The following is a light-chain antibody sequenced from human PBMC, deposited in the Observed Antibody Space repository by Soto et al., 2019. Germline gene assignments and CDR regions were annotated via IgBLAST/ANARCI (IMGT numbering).Light chain of an antibody. V-gene: IGKV3-11*01. CDR1: QSVSSY. Sequence: EIVLTQSPATLSLSLGERATLSCRASQSVSSYLAWYQQKPGQAPRLLIYDASNRATGIPARLSGSGSGTDFTLTISSLEPEDFAVYYCQQRSNWPLTFGGGTKVEIK. CDR2: DAS. J-gene: IGKJ4*01. CDR3: QQRSNWPLT.